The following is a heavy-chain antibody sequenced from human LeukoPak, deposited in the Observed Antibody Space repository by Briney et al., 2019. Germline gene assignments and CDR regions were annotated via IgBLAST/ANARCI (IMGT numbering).Heavy chain of an antibody. Sequence: GGSLRLSCVASGFTFTGYEMNWVRQAPGKGLEWVSSITSSGTIYYADSVKARFTISRDNAKNSLYLQMNSLRAEDTAVYYCARDRYGWEPLNYWGQGTLVTVSS. CDR2: ITSSGTI. J-gene: IGHJ4*02. V-gene: IGHV3-48*03. D-gene: IGHD1-26*01. CDR1: GFTFTGYE. CDR3: ARDRYGWEPLNY.